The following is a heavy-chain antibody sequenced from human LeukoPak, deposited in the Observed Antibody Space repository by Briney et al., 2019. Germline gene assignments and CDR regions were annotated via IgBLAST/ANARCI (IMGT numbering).Heavy chain of an antibody. Sequence: GGSLRLSCAASGFTFSNYWMHWVRQAPGRGLVWVSRINSDGINTSYADSVKGRFTISRDNSKNTLYLQMNSLRAEDTAVYYCARDRLRSGSYSDYWGQGTLVTVSS. D-gene: IGHD1-26*01. J-gene: IGHJ4*02. CDR1: GFTFSNYW. CDR3: ARDRLRSGSYSDY. CDR2: INSDGINT. V-gene: IGHV3-74*01.